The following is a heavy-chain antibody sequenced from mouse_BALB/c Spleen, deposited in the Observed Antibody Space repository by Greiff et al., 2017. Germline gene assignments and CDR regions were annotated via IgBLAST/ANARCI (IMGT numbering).Heavy chain of an antibody. V-gene: IGHV5-6*02. CDR1: GFTFSSYG. CDR3: ARHLRGYGNWYFDV. J-gene: IGHJ1*01. CDR2: ISSGGSYT. Sequence: DVKLVESGGDLVKPGGSLKLSCAASGFTFSSYGMSWVRQTPDKRLEWVATISSGGSYTYYPDSVKGRFTISRDNAKNTLYLQMSSLRSEDTAMYYCARHLRGYGNWYFDVWGAGTTVTVSS. D-gene: IGHD2-1*01.